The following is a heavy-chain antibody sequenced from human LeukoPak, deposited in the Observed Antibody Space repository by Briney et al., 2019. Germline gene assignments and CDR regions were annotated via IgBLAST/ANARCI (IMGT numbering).Heavy chain of an antibody. CDR3: AKDQGLPGYYYYMGV. Sequence: YPGGSLRLSCAASGFTFSSYGMTWVRQAPGKGLEWVSSISGSGGSTYYADSVKGRFTISRYNSKNTLYLQMNSLRAEDTAVYYCAKDQGLPGYYYYMGVWGKGTTVTVSS. CDR1: GFTFSSYG. J-gene: IGHJ6*03. V-gene: IGHV3-23*01. CDR2: ISGSGGST. D-gene: IGHD5/OR15-5a*01.